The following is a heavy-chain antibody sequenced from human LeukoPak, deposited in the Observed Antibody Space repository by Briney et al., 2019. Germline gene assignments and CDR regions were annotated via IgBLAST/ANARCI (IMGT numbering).Heavy chain of an antibody. D-gene: IGHD4-23*01. V-gene: IGHV4-39*01. CDR2: IYYSGST. J-gene: IGHJ4*02. CDR1: GGSISSSSYY. CDR3: AKSVCCDYGGNLDY. Sequence: PSETLSLTCTVSGGSISSSSYYWGWIRQPPGKGLEWIGSIYYSGSTNYNPSLKSRVTISVDTSKNQFSLKLSSVTAADTAVYYCAKSVCCDYGGNLDYWGQGTLVTVSS.